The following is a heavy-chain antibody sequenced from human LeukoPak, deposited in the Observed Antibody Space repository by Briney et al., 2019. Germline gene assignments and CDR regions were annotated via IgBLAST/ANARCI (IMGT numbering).Heavy chain of an antibody. CDR3: AKAHSISWPYAYDS. CDR1: GFTFSNYA. V-gene: IGHV3-23*01. D-gene: IGHD6-13*01. CDR2: ISGNGGRT. J-gene: IGHJ4*02. Sequence: GGSLRLSCAASGFTFSNYAMAWVRQAPGKGLEWVSAISGNGGRTYSADSVQGRFAISRDNSKNTVYLQMDNLRAEDSAMYYCAKAHSISWPYAYDSWGQGTLVTVSS.